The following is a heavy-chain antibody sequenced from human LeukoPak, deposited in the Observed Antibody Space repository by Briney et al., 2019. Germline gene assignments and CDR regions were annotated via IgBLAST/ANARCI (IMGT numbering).Heavy chain of an antibody. Sequence: ASVKVSCKASGYTFTSYDINWVRQATGQGLEWMGWMNPNSGNTGYAQKFQGRVTMTRNTSISTAYMELSSLRSEDTAVYYCARRRYCSSTSRYLMDVWGKGTTVTISS. CDR1: GYTFTSYD. V-gene: IGHV1-8*01. CDR2: MNPNSGNT. D-gene: IGHD2-2*01. J-gene: IGHJ6*03. CDR3: ARRRYCSSTSRYLMDV.